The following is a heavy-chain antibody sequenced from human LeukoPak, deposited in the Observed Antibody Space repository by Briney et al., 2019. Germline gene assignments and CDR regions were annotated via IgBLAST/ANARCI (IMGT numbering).Heavy chain of an antibody. D-gene: IGHD2-2*01. J-gene: IGHJ5*02. CDR1: GFTFSSYA. CDR3: AKVSVVVPAARGNWFDP. V-gene: IGHV3-23*01. CDR2: ISGSGGST. Sequence: GGSLRLSCAASGFTFSSYAMSWVRQAPGRGLEWVSAISGSGGSTYYPDSVKGRFTISRDNSKNTLYLQMNSLRAEDTAVYYCAKVSVVVPAARGNWFDPWGQGTLVTVSS.